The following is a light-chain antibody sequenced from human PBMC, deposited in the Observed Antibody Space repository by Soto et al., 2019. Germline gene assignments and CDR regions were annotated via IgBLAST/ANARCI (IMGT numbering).Light chain of an antibody. V-gene: IGKV3-20*01. CDR1: QSVSSSY. Sequence: EIVLTQSPGTLSLSPGERATLSCRASQSVSSSYLAWYQQKPGRAPRLLIYGASNRATGIPDRFSGSGSGTDFTLTISRLEPEDFAVYYCQHYGSSPFTFGPGTKVDIK. J-gene: IGKJ3*01. CDR2: GAS. CDR3: QHYGSSPFT.